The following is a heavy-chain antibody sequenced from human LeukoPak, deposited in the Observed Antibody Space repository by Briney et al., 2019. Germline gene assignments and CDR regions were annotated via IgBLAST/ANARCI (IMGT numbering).Heavy chain of an antibody. CDR1: GYTFTGYY. D-gene: IGHD6-13*01. J-gene: IGHJ6*04. CDR3: ARDLGIAAAGVYYGMDV. CDR2: INPNSGGT. V-gene: IGHV1-2*04. Sequence: ASVNVSCKASGYTFTGYYMHWVRQAPGQGLAWMGLINPNSGGTNYAQKFQGWVTMTRDTSISTAYMELSRLRSDDTAVYYCARDLGIAAAGVYYGMDVWGKGTTVTVSS.